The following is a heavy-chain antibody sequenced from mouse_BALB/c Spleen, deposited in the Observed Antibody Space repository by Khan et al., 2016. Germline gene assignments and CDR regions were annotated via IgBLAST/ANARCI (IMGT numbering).Heavy chain of an antibody. J-gene: IGHJ3*01. V-gene: IGHV3-6*02. CDR2: ISYDGSN. CDR3: ATYGNYEGFAY. CDR1: GYSITSGYY. D-gene: IGHD2-1*01. Sequence: EVELVESGPGLVKPSQSLSLTCSVTGYSITSGYYWNWIRQFQGNKLEWMGYISYDGSNNYNPSLKNRISITRDTSKNQFFLKLNSVTTEDTATYYCATYGNYEGFAYWGQGTLVTVSA.